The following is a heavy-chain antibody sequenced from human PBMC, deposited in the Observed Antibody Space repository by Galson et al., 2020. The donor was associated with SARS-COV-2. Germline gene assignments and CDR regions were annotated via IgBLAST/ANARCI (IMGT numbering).Heavy chain of an antibody. CDR2: IKSKTDGGTT. J-gene: IGHJ4*02. D-gene: IGHD3-22*01. CDR3: TTGATYYYDSSGYYHSNDY. V-gene: IGHV3-15*01. CDR1: GFPFSNAW. Sequence: GESLKISCAASGFPFSNAWMSWVRQAPGKGLEWVGRIKSKTDGGTTAYAAPVKGRFTISRDDSKNTLYLQMNSLKTEDTAVYYCTTGATYYYDSSGYYHSNDYWGQGTLVTVSS.